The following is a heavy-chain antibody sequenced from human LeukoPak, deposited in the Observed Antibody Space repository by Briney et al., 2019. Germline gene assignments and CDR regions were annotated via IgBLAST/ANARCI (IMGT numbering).Heavy chain of an antibody. J-gene: IGHJ4*02. D-gene: IGHD3-22*01. CDR1: GGSFSGYY. V-gene: IGHV4-34*01. Sequence: SETLPLTCAVYGGSFSGYYWSWIRQPPGKGLEWIGEINHSGSTNYNPSLKSRVTISVDTSKNQFSLKLSSVTAADTAVYYCARVWIGYYYDSSGHFDYWGQGTLVTVSS. CDR2: INHSGST. CDR3: ARVWIGYYYDSSGHFDY.